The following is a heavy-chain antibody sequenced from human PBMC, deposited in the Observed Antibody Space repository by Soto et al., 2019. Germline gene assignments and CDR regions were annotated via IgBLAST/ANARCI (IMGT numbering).Heavy chain of an antibody. J-gene: IGHJ4*02. V-gene: IGHV4-30-2*01. Sequence: SETLSLTCAVSGGSISSGGYSWSWIRQPPGKGLEWIGYIYHSGSAYYNPSLKSRVTISVDRSKNQFSLKLSSVTAADTAVYYCARGQGGYSYGAELDYWGQGTLVTVSS. CDR2: IYHSGSA. D-gene: IGHD5-18*01. CDR1: GGSISSGGYS. CDR3: ARGQGGYSYGAELDY.